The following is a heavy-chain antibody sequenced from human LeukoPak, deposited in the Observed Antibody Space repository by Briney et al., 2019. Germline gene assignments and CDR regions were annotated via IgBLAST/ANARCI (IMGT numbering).Heavy chain of an antibody. V-gene: IGHV3-7*03. D-gene: IGHD6-6*01. Sequence: GGSLRLSCAVSGFTFSGFWMSWSRQAAGKGLEWVASINSDGSEGYYADVVKGRFTISRDNAKNSLYLQINSLRAEDTAVYYCARSSYSSSSSVWGQGTMVTVSS. CDR2: INSDGSEG. CDR1: GFTFSGFW. CDR3: ARSSYSSSSSV. J-gene: IGHJ3*01.